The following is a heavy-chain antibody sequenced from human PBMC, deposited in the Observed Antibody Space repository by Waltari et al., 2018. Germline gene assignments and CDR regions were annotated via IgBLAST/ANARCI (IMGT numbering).Heavy chain of an antibody. Sequence: QVQLQESGPGLVKPSETLSLTCAVSGYSISSGYYWGWIRQPPGKGLEWIGSIYHSGGTYYNPSLKSRVTISVDTSKNQFSLKLSSVTAADTAVYYCARLGSGSSWHYWGQGTLVIVSS. D-gene: IGHD1-26*01. V-gene: IGHV4-38-2*01. J-gene: IGHJ4*02. CDR3: ARLGSGSSWHY. CDR2: IYHSGGT. CDR1: GYSISSGYY.